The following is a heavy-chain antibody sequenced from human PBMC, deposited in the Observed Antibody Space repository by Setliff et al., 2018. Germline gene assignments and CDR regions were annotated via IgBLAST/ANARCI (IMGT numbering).Heavy chain of an antibody. CDR1: GYSFTSYW. Sequence: GESLKISCKGSGYSFTSYWIGWVRQMPGKGLEWMGIIYPGDSDTRYSPSFQGQVTISADKSISTAYLQWSSLKASDTAMYYCARAGLRSYYYYYMDVRGKGTTVTVSS. V-gene: IGHV5-51*01. D-gene: IGHD2-21*02. CDR2: IYPGDSDT. CDR3: ARAGLRSYYYYYMDV. J-gene: IGHJ6*03.